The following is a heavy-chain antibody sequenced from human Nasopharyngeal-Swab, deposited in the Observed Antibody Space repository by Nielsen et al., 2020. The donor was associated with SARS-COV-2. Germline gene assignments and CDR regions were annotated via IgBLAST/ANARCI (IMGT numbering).Heavy chain of an antibody. CDR2: ISSSSTI. V-gene: IGHV3-48*01. D-gene: IGHD3-9*01. J-gene: IGHJ3*02. Sequence: GESLKISCAASGFTFSSYSMNWVRQAPGKGLEWVSYISSSSTIYYADSVKGRFTISRDNAKNSLYLQMNSLRAEDTAVYYCARSVSYYDILTGYYGSLLSGYAFDIWGQGTMVTVSS. CDR1: GFTFSSYS. CDR3: ARSVSYYDILTGYYGSLLSGYAFDI.